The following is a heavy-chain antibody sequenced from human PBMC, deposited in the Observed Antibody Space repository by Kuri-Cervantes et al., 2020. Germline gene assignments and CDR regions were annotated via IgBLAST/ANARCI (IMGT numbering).Heavy chain of an antibody. D-gene: IGHD2-15*01. CDR2: IWYDGSNK. Sequence: GGSLRLSCAASGFTFSSYGMHWVRQAPGKGLEWAAVIWYDGSNKYYADSVKGRFTISRDNSKNTLFLQMNSLRTENTAVYYCARDSGYCSGGSCYSSFDHWGQGTLVTVSS. CDR3: ARDSGYCSGGSCYSSFDH. V-gene: IGHV3-33*01. J-gene: IGHJ4*02. CDR1: GFTFSSYG.